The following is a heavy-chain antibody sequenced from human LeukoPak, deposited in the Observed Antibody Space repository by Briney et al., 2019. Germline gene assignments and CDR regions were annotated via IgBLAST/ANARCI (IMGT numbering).Heavy chain of an antibody. D-gene: IGHD3-22*01. CDR2: ISDSGST. CDR1: GGSIRSYY. J-gene: IGHJ4*02. V-gene: IGHV4-59*08. CDR3: ARLGGYYDPPGY. Sequence: SETLSLTCTVSGGSIRSYYWSWIRQPPGKRLEWIGYISDSGSTNYNPSLKSRVTISVDTSKNQFSLKLSSVTAADTAVYYCARLGGYYDPPGYWGQGTLVTVSS.